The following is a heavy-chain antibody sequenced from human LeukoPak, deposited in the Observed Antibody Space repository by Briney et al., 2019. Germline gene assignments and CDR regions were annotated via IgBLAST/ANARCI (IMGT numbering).Heavy chain of an antibody. CDR2: ISGDGGST. D-gene: IGHD3-3*01. Sequence: GGSLRLSCAASGFTFDDYAMHWVRQAPGKGLEWVSLISGDGGSTYYADSVKGRFTISRDNSKNSLYLQMNSLRTEDTALYYCEISRREYDFWSVYFDYWGEGSLVTVSS. V-gene: IGHV3-43*02. CDR3: EISRREYDFWSVYFDY. CDR1: GFTFDDYA. J-gene: IGHJ4*02.